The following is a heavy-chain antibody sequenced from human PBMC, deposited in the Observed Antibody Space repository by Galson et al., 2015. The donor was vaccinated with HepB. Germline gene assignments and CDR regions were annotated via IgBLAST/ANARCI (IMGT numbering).Heavy chain of an antibody. CDR2: ISHGGST. Sequence: LSLTCAVSGGSINGGGSSWSWIRQPVGKGLEWIGYISHGGSTSYNPSLWSRVAISVDRSKNQFSLKLSSMTAADTAVYYCARRFTNWDAFDIWGQGTMVTVS. V-gene: IGHV4-30-2*01. J-gene: IGHJ3*02. D-gene: IGHD1-1*01. CDR3: ARRFTNWDAFDI. CDR1: GGSINGGGSS.